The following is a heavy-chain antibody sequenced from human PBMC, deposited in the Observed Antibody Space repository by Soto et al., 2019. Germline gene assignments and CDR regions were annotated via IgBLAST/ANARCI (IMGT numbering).Heavy chain of an antibody. CDR2: IIPIFGTA. CDR3: ASSSHAYCSSTSCSLARFDP. CDR1: GGTFSSYA. J-gene: IGHJ5*02. Sequence: ASVKVSCKASGGTFSSYAISWVLQAPGQGLERMGGIIPIFGTANYAQKFQGRVTITADESTSTAYMELSSLRSEDTAVYYCASSSHAYCSSTSCSLARFDPWGQGTLVTVSS. D-gene: IGHD2-2*01. V-gene: IGHV1-69*13.